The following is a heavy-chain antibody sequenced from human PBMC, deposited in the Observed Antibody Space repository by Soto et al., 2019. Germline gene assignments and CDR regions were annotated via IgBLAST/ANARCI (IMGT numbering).Heavy chain of an antibody. CDR1: GYIFSTYW. CDR2: THGGAAGT. D-gene: IGHD6-19*01. CDR3: ARRGTYSSGWDY. V-gene: IGHV5-51*01. Sequence: PGESLKISCKGSGYIFSTYWIGWVRQMPGKGLDWMGITHGGAAGTRYSAYFEGQVTISTDKSITTAYLQWSSLKASDTAMYYCARRGTYSSGWDYWGQGTLVTVSS. J-gene: IGHJ4*02.